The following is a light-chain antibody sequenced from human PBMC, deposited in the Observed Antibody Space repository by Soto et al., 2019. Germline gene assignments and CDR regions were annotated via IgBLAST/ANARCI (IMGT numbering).Light chain of an antibody. Sequence: AIRMTQSPSSFSASTGDRVTITCRASQGISSYLAWYQQKPGKAPKLLIYAASTLQSGVPSRFSGSGSGTDFTLTISCLQSEDFATYYCKQYYRDPRTFGQGTKVDIK. J-gene: IGKJ1*01. CDR3: KQYYRDPRT. CDR2: AAS. V-gene: IGKV1-8*01. CDR1: QGISSY.